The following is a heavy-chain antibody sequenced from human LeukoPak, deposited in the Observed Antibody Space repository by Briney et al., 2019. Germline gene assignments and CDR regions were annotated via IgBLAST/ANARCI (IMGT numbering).Heavy chain of an antibody. J-gene: IGHJ6*02. CDR2: IYYSGST. CDR3: ARGSGRYYYYGVDV. V-gene: IGHV4-30-4*01. D-gene: IGHD7-27*01. CDR1: GRSISSGDHY. Sequence: SQTLSLTCTVSGRSISSGDHYWSWIRQPPGKGLEWIGYIYYSGSTYYNPSLKSRVTISVDTSKNQFSLKLSSVTAADPAVYYCARGSGRYYYYGVDVWGQGTTVGVSS.